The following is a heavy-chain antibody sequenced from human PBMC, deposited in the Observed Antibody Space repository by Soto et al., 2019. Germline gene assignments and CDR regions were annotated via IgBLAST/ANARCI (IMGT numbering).Heavy chain of an antibody. CDR3: ATGTPRGYYDRSPCYFDY. V-gene: IGHV1-69*06. D-gene: IGHD3-22*01. CDR1: GGTFSSFA. J-gene: IGHJ4*02. CDR2: IIPIFGTA. Sequence: SVKVSCKASGGTFSSFAISWVRQAPGQGLEWMGGIIPIFGTANYAQKFQGRVTIMADKSTSTAYMELSSLRSEDTAVYYCATGTPRGYYDRSPCYFDYWGQGPRVTVSS.